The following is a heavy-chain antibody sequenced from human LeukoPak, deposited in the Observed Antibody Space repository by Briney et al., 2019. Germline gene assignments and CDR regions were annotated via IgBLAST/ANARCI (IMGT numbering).Heavy chain of an antibody. CDR3: ARDLRGYYYVVAFDI. D-gene: IGHD3-22*01. V-gene: IGHV1-46*01. J-gene: IGHJ3*02. CDR1: GYTFTSYY. CDR2: INPSGGST. Sequence: ASVKVSCKASGYTFTSYYMHWVRQAPGQGLEWMGIINPSGGSTSYAQKFQGRVTVTRATSTSTVYMELSSLRSEATAVYYGARDLRGYYYVVAFDIWGQGTMVTVSS.